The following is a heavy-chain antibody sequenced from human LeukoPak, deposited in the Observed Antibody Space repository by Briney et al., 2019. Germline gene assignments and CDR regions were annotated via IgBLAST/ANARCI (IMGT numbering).Heavy chain of an antibody. J-gene: IGHJ4*02. CDR1: GFTFSTYG. CDR2: ISSSSNI. V-gene: IGHV3-48*01. D-gene: IGHD3-16*01. Sequence: PGGALRLSCAASGFTFSTYGMSWVRQAPGKGLEWVSYISSSSNIYYADSVRGRFTVSRDNAKKSLYLQMNSLRAEDTAVYYCARDLQVWAYYFDYWGQGTLVTVSS. CDR3: ARDLQVWAYYFDY.